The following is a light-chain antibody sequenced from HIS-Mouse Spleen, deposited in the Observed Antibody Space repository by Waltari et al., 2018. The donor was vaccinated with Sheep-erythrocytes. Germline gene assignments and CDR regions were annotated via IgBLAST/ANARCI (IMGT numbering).Light chain of an antibody. CDR1: SSDVGGYNY. Sequence: QSALTQPPSASGSPGQSVTISCTGTSSDVGGYNYVSWYQQHPGKAPKLMSYEVSKRPSGVPDRFSGSKSGNTASLTISGLQAEDEADYYCCSYAGSYNHVFATGTKVTVL. J-gene: IGLJ1*01. CDR2: EVS. CDR3: CSYAGSYNHV. V-gene: IGLV2-8*01.